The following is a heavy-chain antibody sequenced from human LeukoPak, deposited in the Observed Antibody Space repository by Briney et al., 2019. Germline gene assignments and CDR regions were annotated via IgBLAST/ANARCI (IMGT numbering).Heavy chain of an antibody. CDR1: GYTFISYY. J-gene: IGHJ5*02. Sequence: ASVKVSCKASGYTFISYYMHWVRQAPGQGLEWMGIINPSGGSTRYAQKFQGRVNMTRDTSTSTVYMELTSLRSEHTALYYCARDQGRYYGSGSYYRSYHWFDPWGQGTLVTVSS. D-gene: IGHD3-10*01. V-gene: IGHV1-46*01. CDR3: ARDQGRYYGSGSYYRSYHWFDP. CDR2: INPSGGST.